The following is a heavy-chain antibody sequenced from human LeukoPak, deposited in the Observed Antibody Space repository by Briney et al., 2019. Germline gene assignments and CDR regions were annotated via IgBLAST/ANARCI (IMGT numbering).Heavy chain of an antibody. CDR1: GGSFSGYY. D-gene: IGHD3-10*01. V-gene: IGHV4-59*01. Sequence: SETLSLTCAVYGGSFSGYYWSWIRQPPGKGLEWIGYIYYSGSTNYNPSLKSRVTISVDTSKNQFSLKLSSVTAADTAVYYCARESLLWFGESPWGWFDPWGQGTLVTVSS. CDR3: ARESLLWFGESPWGWFDP. J-gene: IGHJ5*02. CDR2: IYYSGST.